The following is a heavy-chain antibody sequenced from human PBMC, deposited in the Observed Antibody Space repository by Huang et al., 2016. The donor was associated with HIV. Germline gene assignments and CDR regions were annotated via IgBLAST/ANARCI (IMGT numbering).Heavy chain of an antibody. CDR1: GFTFSSFG. Sequence: QVQLVESGGGVVQPGGSLRLSCAASGFTFSSFGMHWVRQATGKGLEWVAFIRYDGSNKYYAESVKGRLTISRDNSRTMVFLQMNSLRAEDTAVYYCAKWDTLGFYEGFFDHWGQGTLVTVSS. V-gene: IGHV3-30*02. D-gene: IGHD5-12*01. J-gene: IGHJ4*02. CDR3: AKWDTLGFYEGFFDH. CDR2: IRYDGSNK.